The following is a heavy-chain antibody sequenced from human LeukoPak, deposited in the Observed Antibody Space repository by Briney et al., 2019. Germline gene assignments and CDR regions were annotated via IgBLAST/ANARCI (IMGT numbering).Heavy chain of an antibody. CDR2: IYYSGRT. Sequence: SDTLSLTCTVSGGSISSYYWSWIRQPPGKGLEWIGYIYYSGRTKYNPSLKSRVTISVDTSKNQFSLKLSSVTAAATAVYYCAKLWGAGYCSSTSCWGPYYGMDVWGQGTTVTVSS. J-gene: IGHJ6*02. D-gene: IGHD2-2*01. V-gene: IGHV4-59*07. CDR3: AKLWGAGYCSSTSCWGPYYGMDV. CDR1: GGSISSYY.